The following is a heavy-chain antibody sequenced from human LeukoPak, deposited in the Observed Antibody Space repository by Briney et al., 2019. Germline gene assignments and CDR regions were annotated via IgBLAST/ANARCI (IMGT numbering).Heavy chain of an antibody. CDR3: ARLVVVPAALAFDY. V-gene: IGHV4-38-2*01. CDR2: IYHSGST. D-gene: IGHD2-2*01. Sequence: SQTLSLTCAVSGYSISSGCYWAWIRQPPGKGLEWIESIYHSGSTYYNPSLKSRVTISVDTSKNQFSLKLSSVTAADTAVYYCARLVVVPAALAFDYWGQGTLVTVSS. CDR1: GYSISSGCY. J-gene: IGHJ4*02.